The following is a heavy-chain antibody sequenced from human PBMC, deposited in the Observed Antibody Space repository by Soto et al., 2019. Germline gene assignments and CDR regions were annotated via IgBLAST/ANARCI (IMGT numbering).Heavy chain of an antibody. Sequence: ASVKVSCKASGGTFSSYAISWVRQAPGQGLEWMGGIIPIFGTANYAQKFQGRVTITADESTSTAYMELSSLRSEDTAVYYCAREGAILGNWNYAKLDYWGQGTLVTVSS. CDR1: GGTFSSYA. D-gene: IGHD1-7*01. CDR2: IIPIFGTA. V-gene: IGHV1-69*13. J-gene: IGHJ4*02. CDR3: AREGAILGNWNYAKLDY.